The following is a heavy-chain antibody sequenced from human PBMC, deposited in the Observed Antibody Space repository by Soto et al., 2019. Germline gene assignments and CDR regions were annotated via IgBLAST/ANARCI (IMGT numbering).Heavy chain of an antibody. CDR2: IHYSGSI. J-gene: IGHJ4*02. V-gene: IGHV4-31*03. D-gene: IGHD6-6*01. CDR3: ARGRPDFSSSSRARGNIDH. Sequence: QVQLQESGPGLVKASQTLSLTCTVSYGSISSGGYYWSWIRQHPGKGLEGIGHIHYSGSIHYNPSLKSRAIISADMSKNQFSLKLTSVTAADTAVYYCARGRPDFSSSSRARGNIDHWGQGALVTVSS. CDR1: YGSISSGGYY.